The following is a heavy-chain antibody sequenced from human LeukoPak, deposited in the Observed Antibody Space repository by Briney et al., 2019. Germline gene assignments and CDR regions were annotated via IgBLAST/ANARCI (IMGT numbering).Heavy chain of an antibody. CDR2: IYLDDSDT. V-gene: IGHV5-51*01. CDR3: ARVRDYGGKAQH. D-gene: IGHD4-23*01. Sequence: GEALKISCKGSGYSYTSYWIGWVRQMPGKGLEWMGIIYLDDSDTRYSPPFQGHVTISADKSISTAYLQWSRMNAADTAMYYCARVRDYGGKAQHWGQGTLVTVSS. J-gene: IGHJ1*01. CDR1: GYSYTSYW.